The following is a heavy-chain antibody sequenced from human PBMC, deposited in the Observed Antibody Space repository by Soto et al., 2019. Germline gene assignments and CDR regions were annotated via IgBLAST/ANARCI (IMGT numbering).Heavy chain of an antibody. Sequence: ASVKVSCKVSGTSLSGLPMHWVRQAPGKGLEWMGSLDYEEGERTFAHRFQGRLTVTEDTSTDTAYMELSSLMSEDTAVYYCAAGVTTFDYWGQGTLVTVSS. J-gene: IGHJ4*02. CDR1: GTSLSGLP. V-gene: IGHV1-24*01. D-gene: IGHD4-17*01. CDR3: AAGVTTFDY. CDR2: LDYEEGER.